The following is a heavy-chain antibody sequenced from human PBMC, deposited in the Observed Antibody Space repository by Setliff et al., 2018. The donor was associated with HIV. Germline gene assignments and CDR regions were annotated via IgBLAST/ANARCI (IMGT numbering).Heavy chain of an antibody. V-gene: IGHV1-69-2*01. CDR3: VTGEGLWF. CDR2: VDPEDDKT. CDR1: KYTFTDYY. D-gene: IGHD3-10*01. Sequence: GASVKVSCKASKYTFTDYYMHWVQQAPGKGLEWMGRVDPEDDKTIYAEKFQGRVTMTTATSSDTAYLYLSSLRSEGTAVYYCVTGEGLWFWGQGTLVTVSS. J-gene: IGHJ4*02.